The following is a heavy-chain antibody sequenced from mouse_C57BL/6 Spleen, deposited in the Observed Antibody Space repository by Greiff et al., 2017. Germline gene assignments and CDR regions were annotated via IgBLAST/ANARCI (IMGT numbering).Heavy chain of an antibody. CDR3: ARLTTVVDDAMDY. J-gene: IGHJ4*01. Sequence: EVQLVESGGGLVKPGGSLKLSCAASGFTFSDYGMHWVRQAPEKGLEWVAYISSGSSTIYYADTVKGRFTISRDNAKNTLFLQMTSLRSEDTAMYDCARLTTVVDDAMDYWGQGTSVTVSS. D-gene: IGHD1-1*01. CDR1: GFTFSDYG. CDR2: ISSGSSTI. V-gene: IGHV5-17*01.